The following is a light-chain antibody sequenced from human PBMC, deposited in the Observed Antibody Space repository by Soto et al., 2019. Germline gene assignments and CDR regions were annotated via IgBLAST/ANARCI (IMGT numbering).Light chain of an antibody. V-gene: IGKV3-15*01. CDR3: QQYYDYPPLI. CDR1: RNINRK. Sequence: EIVMTQSPATLSVSPGESATLSCRASRNINRKLAWYQQKPGQAPRLLISGASTRATGIPARLSGSGSGTEFPLTISSLQSEDFAVYYCQQYYDYPPLIFGGGTKVEIK. J-gene: IGKJ4*01. CDR2: GAS.